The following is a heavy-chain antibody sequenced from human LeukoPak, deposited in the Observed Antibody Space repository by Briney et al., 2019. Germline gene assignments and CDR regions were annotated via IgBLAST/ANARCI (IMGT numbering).Heavy chain of an antibody. CDR2: IYTSGTT. J-gene: IGHJ5*02. CDR3: ARPGDFWDGRSWFDP. V-gene: IGHV4-4*09. CDR1: GGSISSFY. D-gene: IGHD3-3*01. Sequence: PSETLSLTCNVSGGSISSFYLSWIRQPPGKGLEWIGYIYTSGTTKYNPSLKSRLTMSVDTSNSQFLLKLSSVTAADTAVYYCARPGDFWDGRSWFDPWGQGTLVTVSS.